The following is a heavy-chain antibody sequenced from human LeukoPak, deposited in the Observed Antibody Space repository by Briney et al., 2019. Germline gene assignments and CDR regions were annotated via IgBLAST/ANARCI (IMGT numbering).Heavy chain of an antibody. V-gene: IGHV3-53*01. CDR2: IYSDNT. D-gene: IGHD1-26*01. J-gene: IGHJ6*03. Sequence: PGGSLRLSCTVSGFTVSSNSMSWVRQAPGKGLEWVSFIYSDNTHYSDSVKGRFTISRDNSENTLYLQMNSLRGEDTAVYYCARDGYSGSYYRLYYFFMDVWGKGTTVTVSS. CDR1: GFTVSSNS. CDR3: ARDGYSGSYYRLYYFFMDV.